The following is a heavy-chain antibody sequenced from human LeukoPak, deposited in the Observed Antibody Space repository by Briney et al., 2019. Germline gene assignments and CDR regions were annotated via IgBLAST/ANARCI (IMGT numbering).Heavy chain of an antibody. V-gene: IGHV1-2*02. J-gene: IGHJ6*03. CDR2: INPNSGGT. Sequence: GASVKVSCKASGYTFTGYYMHWVRQAPGQGLEWMGWINPNSGGTNYAQKFQGRVTMTRDTSISTAYMELSRLRSDDTAVYYCARGDSSSSFPYYYYYYMDVWGKGTTVTVSS. CDR3: ARGDSSSSFPYYYYYYMDV. CDR1: GYTFTGYY. D-gene: IGHD6-6*01.